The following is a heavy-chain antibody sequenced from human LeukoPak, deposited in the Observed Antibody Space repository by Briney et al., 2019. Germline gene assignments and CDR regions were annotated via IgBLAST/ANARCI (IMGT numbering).Heavy chain of an antibody. CDR3: ARPDYDSSGYYFSYYYGMDV. J-gene: IGHJ6*02. CDR1: GGTFSSYA. D-gene: IGHD3-22*01. V-gene: IGHV1-69*13. CDR2: IIPIFGTA. Sequence: SVKVSRKASGGTFSSYAISWVRQAPGQGLEWMGGIIPIFGTANYAQKFQGRVTITADESTSTAYMELSSLRSEDTAVYYCARPDYDSSGYYFSYYYGMDVWGQGTTVTVSS.